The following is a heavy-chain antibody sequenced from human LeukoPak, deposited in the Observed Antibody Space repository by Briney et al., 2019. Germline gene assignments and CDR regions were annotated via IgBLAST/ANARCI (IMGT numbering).Heavy chain of an antibody. V-gene: IGHV4-31*03. CDR3: ARDRSTAMAYGVYDWFDP. CDR2: IYYSGST. Sequence: PSQTLSLTCTVSGGSISSGGYYWSWIRQHPGKGLEWIGYIYYSGSTYYNPSLKSRVTISVDTSKNQFSLKLSSVTAADTAVYYCARDRSTAMAYGVYDWFDPWGQGTLVTVSS. CDR1: GGSISSGGYY. J-gene: IGHJ5*02. D-gene: IGHD5-18*01.